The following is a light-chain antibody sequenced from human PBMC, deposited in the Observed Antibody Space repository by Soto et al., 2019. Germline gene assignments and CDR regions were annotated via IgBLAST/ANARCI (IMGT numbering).Light chain of an antibody. CDR2: AAT. J-gene: IGKJ4*01. CDR3: QQGHTFPLT. CDR1: QDISDW. V-gene: IGKV1-12*01. Sequence: DIQMTQSPSSVSASVGDRVTITCRASQDISDWLAWHQQKPGKASNLLIYAATTLHSGVPSRFSGSGSGTDFTLTISSLQPEDFATYYCQQGHTFPLTFGGGTKVEIK.